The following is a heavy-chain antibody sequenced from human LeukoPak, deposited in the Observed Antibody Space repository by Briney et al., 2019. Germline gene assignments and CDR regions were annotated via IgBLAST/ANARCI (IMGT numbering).Heavy chain of an antibody. Sequence: GGSLRLSCAASGFTVSNYYMSWVRQAPGKGLEWVSVIYSGGSTYYADSVKGRFTISRDNSKNTLYLQMNSLRAEDTAVYYCAREGKTGDFDYWGQGTLVTVSS. CDR3: AREGKTGDFDY. CDR1: GFTVSNYY. CDR2: IYSGGST. J-gene: IGHJ4*02. V-gene: IGHV3-66*01.